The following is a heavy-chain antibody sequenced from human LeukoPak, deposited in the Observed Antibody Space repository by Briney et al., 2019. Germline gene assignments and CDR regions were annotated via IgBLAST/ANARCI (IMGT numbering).Heavy chain of an antibody. CDR1: GGSISSGGYY. J-gene: IGHJ1*01. D-gene: IGHD5-24*01. V-gene: IGHV4-31*03. CDR3: ATYNRDGYNFAFQH. Sequence: PSETLSLTCTVSGGSISSGGYYWSWIRQHPGQGLEWIGYIYYSGSTYYNPSLKSRVSILLDTSKNQFSLKLSSVTAADTAVYYCATYNRDGYNFAFQHWSQGTLVTVSS. CDR2: IYYSGST.